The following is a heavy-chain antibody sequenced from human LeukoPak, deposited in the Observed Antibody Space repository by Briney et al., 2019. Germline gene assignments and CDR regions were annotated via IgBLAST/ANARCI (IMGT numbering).Heavy chain of an antibody. CDR3: TKGTLSTGDY. CDR2: ISYDGSNK. D-gene: IGHD3-9*01. Sequence: GGSLRLSCAASGFTFSSYAMHWVRQAPGKGLEWVAVISYDGSNKYYADSVKGRFTISRDNSKNTLYLQMSSLRAEDTAVYYCTKGTLSTGDYWGQGTLVTVSS. J-gene: IGHJ4*02. V-gene: IGHV3-30-3*01. CDR1: GFTFSSYA.